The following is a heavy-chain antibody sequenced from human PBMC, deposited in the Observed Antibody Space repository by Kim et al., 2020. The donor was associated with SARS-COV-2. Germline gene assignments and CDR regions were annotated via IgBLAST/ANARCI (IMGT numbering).Heavy chain of an antibody. CDR1: GGSVSSGSYY. J-gene: IGHJ4*02. V-gene: IGHV4-61*01. CDR2: IYYSGST. CDR3: ARVTRYCSSTSSPCSFDY. D-gene: IGHD2-2*01. Sequence: SETLSLTCTVSGGSVSSGSYYWSWIRQPPGKGLEWIGYIYYSGSTNYNPSLKSRVTISVDTSKNQFSLKLSSVTAADTAVYYCARVTRYCSSTSSPCSFDYWGQGTLVTVSS.